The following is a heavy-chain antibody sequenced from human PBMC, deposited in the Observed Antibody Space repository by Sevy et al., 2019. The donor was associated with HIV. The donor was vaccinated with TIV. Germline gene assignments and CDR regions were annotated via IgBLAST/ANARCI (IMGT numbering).Heavy chain of an antibody. CDR3: ARDRGCSSTSCHYYYGMDV. Sequence: GGSLRLSCAASGFTFSSYSMNWVRQAPGKGLEWVSSISSSSSYIYYADSVKGRLTISRDNAKNSLYWQMTGLRAEDMAVYYCARDRGCSSTSCHYYYGMDVWGQGTTVTVSS. CDR1: GFTFSSYS. CDR2: ISSSSSYI. D-gene: IGHD2-2*01. J-gene: IGHJ6*02. V-gene: IGHV3-21*01.